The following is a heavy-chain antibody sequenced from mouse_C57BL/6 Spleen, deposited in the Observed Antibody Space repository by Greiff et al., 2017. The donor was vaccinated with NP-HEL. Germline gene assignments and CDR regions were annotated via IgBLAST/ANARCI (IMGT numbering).Heavy chain of an antibody. D-gene: IGHD1-1*01. Sequence: QVQLKQPGAELVMPGASVKLSCKASGYTFTSYWMHWVKQRPGQGLEWIGEIDPSDSYTNYNQKFKGKSTLTVDKSSSTAYMQLSSLTSEDSAVYYCARSGPHYYGSSYMGYWGQGTTLTVSS. CDR2: IDPSDSYT. CDR1: GYTFTSYW. CDR3: ARSGPHYYGSSYMGY. V-gene: IGHV1-69*01. J-gene: IGHJ2*01.